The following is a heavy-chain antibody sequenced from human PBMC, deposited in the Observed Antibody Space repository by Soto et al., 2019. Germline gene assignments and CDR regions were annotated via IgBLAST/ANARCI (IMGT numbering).Heavy chain of an antibody. CDR3: ATSPWFGELRTCHI. D-gene: IGHD3-10*01. CDR2: ISTSTATK. J-gene: IGHJ3*02. Sequence: PGKGLEWVSYISTSTATKYYADSMKGRFTISRGNAKNSLYLQMNSLRAEDTAVYYCATSPWFGELRTCHIWGHGPMVTVS. V-gene: IGHV3-48*01.